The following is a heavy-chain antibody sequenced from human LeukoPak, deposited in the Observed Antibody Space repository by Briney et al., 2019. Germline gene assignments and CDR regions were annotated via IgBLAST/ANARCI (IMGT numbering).Heavy chain of an antibody. J-gene: IGHJ4*02. CDR1: GFTFSSYV. Sequence: PGGSLRLSCAASGFTFSSYVMSWVRQAPGKGLEWVSAIAGSGGDTYHADSVKGRFTISRDNSKNALYLQMNSLRAEDTAVYYCAKYLPSVLIVDTAGFDYWGQGTLVTVSS. CDR3: AKYLPSVLIVDTAGFDY. D-gene: IGHD5-18*01. CDR2: IAGSGGDT. V-gene: IGHV3-23*01.